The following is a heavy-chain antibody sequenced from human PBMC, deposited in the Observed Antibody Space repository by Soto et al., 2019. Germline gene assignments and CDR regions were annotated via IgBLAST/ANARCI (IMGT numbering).Heavy chain of an antibody. CDR1: GYTFTSYD. V-gene: IGHV1-8*01. Sequence: ASVKVSCKASGYTFTSYDINWVRQATGQGLEWMGWVNPNSGNTGYAQKFQGRVTMTRSTSISTAYMELSSLRSEDTAVYYCARGRWVAAAEDYWGQGTLVTVYS. D-gene: IGHD6-13*01. CDR2: VNPNSGNT. J-gene: IGHJ4*02. CDR3: ARGRWVAAAEDY.